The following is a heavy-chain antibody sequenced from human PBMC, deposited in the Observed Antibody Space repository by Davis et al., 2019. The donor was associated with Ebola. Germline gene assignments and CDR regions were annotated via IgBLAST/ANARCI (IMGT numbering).Heavy chain of an antibody. CDR3: ARHPYSTSYNYYYGLDV. Sequence: GESLKISCKGSGYSFTTYWISWVRQMPGKGLGGVGRIDPSDSYTNYSPSFQGHVTISADKSISTAYLQWSSLKASDTAMYYCARHPYSTSYNYYYGLDVWGQGTTVTVSS. CDR2: IDPSDSYT. J-gene: IGHJ6*02. CDR1: GYSFTTYW. V-gene: IGHV5-10-1*01. D-gene: IGHD6-6*01.